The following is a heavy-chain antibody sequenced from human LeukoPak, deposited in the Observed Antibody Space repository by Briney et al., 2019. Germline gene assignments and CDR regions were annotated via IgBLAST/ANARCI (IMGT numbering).Heavy chain of an antibody. V-gene: IGHV4-34*01. CDR3: ARNVRLGSGELSFAPFKNWFDP. J-gene: IGHJ5*02. Sequence: SETLSLTCAVYGGSFSGYYWSWIRQPPGKGLEWIGGINHSGSTNYNPSLKSRVTISVDTSKNQFSLKLSSVTAADTAVYYCARNVRLGSGELSFAPFKNWFDPWGQGTLVTVSS. CDR1: GGSFSGYY. CDR2: INHSGST. D-gene: IGHD3-16*02.